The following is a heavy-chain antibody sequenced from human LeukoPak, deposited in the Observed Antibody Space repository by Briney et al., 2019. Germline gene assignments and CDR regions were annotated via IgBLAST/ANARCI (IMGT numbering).Heavy chain of an antibody. D-gene: IGHD1-26*01. J-gene: IGHJ6*03. CDR1: GGSISSGSDY. CDR3: AALYSGSYQRLYYYYMDV. Sequence: PSETLSLTCTVSGGSISSGSDYWSWIRQPAGKGLEWIGRIYTSGSTNYNPSLKSRVTISVDTSKNQFSLKLSSVTAADTAVYYCAALYSGSYQRLYYYYMDVWGKGTTVTISS. V-gene: IGHV4-61*02. CDR2: IYTSGST.